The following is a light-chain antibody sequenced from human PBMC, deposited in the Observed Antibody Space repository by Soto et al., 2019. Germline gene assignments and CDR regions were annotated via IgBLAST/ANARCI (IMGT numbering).Light chain of an antibody. J-gene: IGLJ2*01. CDR3: GTWDSSLSVVV. CDR2: DND. CDR1: SSNIGSNS. Sequence: QPVLTQPPSVSAAPRQKVTISCSGSSSNIGSNSVCWYQQLPGTAPKLVIYDNDKRPSGIPDRFSGSKSGTSATLGITGLQTGDEADYYCGTWDSSLSVVVFGGGTKVTVL. V-gene: IGLV1-51*01.